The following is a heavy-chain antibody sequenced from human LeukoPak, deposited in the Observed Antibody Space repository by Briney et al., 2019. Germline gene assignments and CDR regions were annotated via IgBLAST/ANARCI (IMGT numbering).Heavy chain of an antibody. D-gene: IGHD5-12*01. CDR2: ISISGDNT. CDR1: GFTFSSYA. J-gene: IGHJ4*02. Sequence: GGSLRLSCAASGFTFSSYAMTWVRQAPGKGLEWVSSISISGDNTYYADSLKGRFVISRDNFKNTVFLQINSLRAEDTAVYYCAKESGYDFGGGQGTLVTVSS. V-gene: IGHV3-23*01. CDR3: AKESGYDFG.